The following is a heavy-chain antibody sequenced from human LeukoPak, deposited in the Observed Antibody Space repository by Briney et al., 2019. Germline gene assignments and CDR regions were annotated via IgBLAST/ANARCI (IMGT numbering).Heavy chain of an antibody. Sequence: PSETLSLTCTVSGGSISSSSYYWGWIRQPPGKGLEWIGSIYYSGSTYYNPSLKSRVTISVDTSKNQFSLKLSSVTAADTAVYYCARYIGGWGSGLNYFDYWGQGTLVTVSS. CDR1: GGSISSSSYY. J-gene: IGHJ4*02. CDR2: IYYSGST. D-gene: IGHD6-19*01. CDR3: ARYIGGWGSGLNYFDY. V-gene: IGHV4-39*07.